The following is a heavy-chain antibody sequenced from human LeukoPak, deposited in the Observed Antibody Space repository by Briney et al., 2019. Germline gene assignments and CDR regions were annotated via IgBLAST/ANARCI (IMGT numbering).Heavy chain of an antibody. J-gene: IGHJ4*02. D-gene: IGHD2-2*01. CDR1: GFTSSSYW. V-gene: IGHV3-74*01. Sequence: GGSLRLSCAASGFTSSSYWMHWVRQAPGKGLVWVSRINSDGSSTSYADSVKGRFTISRDNAKNTLYLQMSSLRAEDTAVYYCARELPAAILRLDPGLDYWGQGTLVTVSS. CDR3: ARELPAAILRLDPGLDY. CDR2: INSDGSST.